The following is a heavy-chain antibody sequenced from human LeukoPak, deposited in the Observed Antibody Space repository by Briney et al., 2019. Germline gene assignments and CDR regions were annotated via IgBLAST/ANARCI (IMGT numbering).Heavy chain of an antibody. CDR1: GSTLSSYW. V-gene: IGHV3-74*01. CDR2: INSDGSST. D-gene: IGHD5-24*01. J-gene: IGHJ4*02. Sequence: PGGSLRPSCAASGSTLSSYWMHWVRQAPGTGLGWVSRINSDGSSTSYADSVKGRFTISRDNAKNTLYLQMNSLRAEDTAVYYCARRDGLDYWGQGTLVTVSS. CDR3: ARRDGLDY.